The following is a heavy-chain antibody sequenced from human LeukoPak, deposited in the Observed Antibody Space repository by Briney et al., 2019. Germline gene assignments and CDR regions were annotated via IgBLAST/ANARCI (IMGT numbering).Heavy chain of an antibody. CDR2: ISSSSNTI. V-gene: IGHV3-48*01. J-gene: IGHJ4*02. CDR3: ARTVAIWRSGYYYGVDY. D-gene: IGHD3-22*01. CDR1: GFTFSSYS. Sequence: GGSLRLSCTASGFTFSSYSMNWVRQAPGKGLEWVSYISSSSNTIYYADSVKGRFTISRDNAKNSLYLQMNSLRAEDTAVYYCARTVAIWRSGYYYGVDYWSQGTLVTVSS.